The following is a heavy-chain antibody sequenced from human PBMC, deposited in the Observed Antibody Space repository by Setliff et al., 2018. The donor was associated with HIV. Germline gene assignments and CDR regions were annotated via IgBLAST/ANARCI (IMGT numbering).Heavy chain of an antibody. Sequence: PSDTLSLTCAVSGVSVNNDDDYWGWIRQPPGKGLEWIAIIHQSGTAHKRPSLKSRVTISIDTSENLFSLKLSGVTAADTAIYYCARQVGEGKWYLASWGHGTLVTVSS. CDR3: ARQVGEGKWYLAS. CDR2: IHQSGTA. D-gene: IGHD1-26*01. CDR1: GVSVNNDDDY. J-gene: IGHJ5*01. V-gene: IGHV4-39*01.